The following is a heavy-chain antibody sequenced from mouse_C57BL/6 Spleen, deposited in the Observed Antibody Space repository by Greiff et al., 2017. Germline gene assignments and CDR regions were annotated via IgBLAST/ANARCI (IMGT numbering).Heavy chain of an antibody. CDR2: IDPENGDT. CDR3: TRQLWLRGGY. CDR1: GFNIKDDY. J-gene: IGHJ3*01. Sequence: EVQLQQSGAELVRPGASVKLSCTASGFNIKDDYMHWVKQRPEQGLEWIGWIDPENGDTEYASKFQGKATITADTSSNTAYLQLSSLTSEDTAVYYCTRQLWLRGGYWGQGTLVTVSA. V-gene: IGHV14-4*01. D-gene: IGHD3-2*01.